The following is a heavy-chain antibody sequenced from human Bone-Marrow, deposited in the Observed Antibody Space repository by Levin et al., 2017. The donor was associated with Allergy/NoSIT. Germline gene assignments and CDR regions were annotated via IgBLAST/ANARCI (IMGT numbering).Heavy chain of an antibody. D-gene: IGHD1-14*01. J-gene: IGHJ3*02. CDR3: AKGYRNDPTVALLDI. CDR1: GFTFDDYA. Sequence: SLKISCAASGFTFDDYAMHWVRQAPGKGLEWVSGISWNSGSRIYADSVKGRFTISRDNAKNSLYLQINSLRPEDTALYYCAKGYRNDPTVALLDIWGQGTMVT. CDR2: ISWNSGSR. V-gene: IGHV3-9*01.